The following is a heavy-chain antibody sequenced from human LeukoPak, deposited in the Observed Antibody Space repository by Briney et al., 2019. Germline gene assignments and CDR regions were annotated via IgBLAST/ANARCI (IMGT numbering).Heavy chain of an antibody. CDR1: GYTFTGYY. CDR3: ARDENKCSSTSCFYYYYYGMDV. CDR2: INPNSGGT. J-gene: IGHJ6*02. V-gene: IGHV1-2*02. Sequence: ASVKVSCKASGYTFTGYYMHWVRQAPGQGLEWMGWINPNSGGTNYAQKFQGRVTMTRDTSISTAYMELSRLRSDDTAVYYCARDENKCSSTSCFYYYYYGMDVWGQGTTVTVSS. D-gene: IGHD2-2*01.